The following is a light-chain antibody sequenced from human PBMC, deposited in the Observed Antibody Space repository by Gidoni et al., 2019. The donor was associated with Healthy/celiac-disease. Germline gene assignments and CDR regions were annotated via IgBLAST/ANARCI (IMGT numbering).Light chain of an antibody. CDR1: SSDVGGYNY. Sequence: QSALTQPPSASGSPGQSVTISCTGTSSDVGGYNYVSWYQQHPGKAPKLMIYEVSNPPSGLPDRFSGSKSGNTASLTVSGLQAEDEADYYCSSYAGSNIVVFGGGTKLTVL. CDR3: SSYAGSNIVV. V-gene: IGLV2-8*01. J-gene: IGLJ2*01. CDR2: EVS.